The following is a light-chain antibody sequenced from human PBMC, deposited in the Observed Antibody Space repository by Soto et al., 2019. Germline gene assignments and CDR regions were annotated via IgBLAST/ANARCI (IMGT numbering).Light chain of an antibody. J-gene: IGKJ4*01. CDR2: WAS. CDR3: QQYYSTPLT. V-gene: IGKV4-1*01. CDR1: PSVLYSSNNENY. Sequence: DIVMTQSPDSLAVSLGERATINCRSSPSVLYSSNNENYLAWYQQKAGQPPKLLIYWASTRESGVPDRFSGSGSWTDFTLSISSLQAEDVAVYYCQQYYSTPLTFGGGTRVEIK.